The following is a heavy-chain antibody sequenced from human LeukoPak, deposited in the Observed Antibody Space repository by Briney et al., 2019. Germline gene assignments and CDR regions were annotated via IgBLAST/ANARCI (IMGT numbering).Heavy chain of an antibody. Sequence: ASVKVSCKASGYTFTSYGISWVRQAPGQGLEWMGWISAYNGNTNYAQKLQGRVTMTTDTSTGTAYMELRSLRSDDTAVYYCARYSVDTAMVREDYYYYGMDVWGQGTTVTVSS. CDR3: ARYSVDTAMVREDYYYYGMDV. D-gene: IGHD5-18*01. CDR2: ISAYNGNT. J-gene: IGHJ6*02. CDR1: GYTFTSYG. V-gene: IGHV1-18*01.